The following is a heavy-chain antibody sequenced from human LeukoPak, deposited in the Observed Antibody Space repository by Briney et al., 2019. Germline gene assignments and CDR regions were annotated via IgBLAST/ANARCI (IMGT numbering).Heavy chain of an antibody. Sequence: ASAKVSCKASGYTFTSYYMHWVRQAPGQGLEWMGIINPSGGSTSYAQKFQGRVTMTRDMSTSTVYMELSSLRSEDTAVYYCASTGPAIRDAFDIWGQGTMVTVSS. CDR1: GYTFTSYY. CDR3: ASTGPAIRDAFDI. CDR2: INPSGGST. J-gene: IGHJ3*02. D-gene: IGHD2-21*01. V-gene: IGHV1-46*01.